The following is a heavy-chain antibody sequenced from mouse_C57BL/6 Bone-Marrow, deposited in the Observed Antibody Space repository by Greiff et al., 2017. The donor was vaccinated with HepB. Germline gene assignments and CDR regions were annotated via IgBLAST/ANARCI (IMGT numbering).Heavy chain of an antibody. CDR3: TRPAYGGY. CDR2: IDPETGGT. J-gene: IGHJ2*01. Sequence: SGAELVRPGASVTLSCKASGYTFTDYEMHWVKQTPVHGLEWIGAIDPETGGTAYNQKFKGKAILTADKSSSTAYRELRSLTSEDSAVYYCTRPAYGGYWGQGTTLTVAA. D-gene: IGHD1-1*01. V-gene: IGHV1-15*01. CDR1: GYTFTDYE.